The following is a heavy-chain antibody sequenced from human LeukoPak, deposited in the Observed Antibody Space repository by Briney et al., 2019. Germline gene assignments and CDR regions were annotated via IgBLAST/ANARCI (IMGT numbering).Heavy chain of an antibody. Sequence: SETLSLTCTVSGGSINTYYWSWIRQPPGKGLEWIGYIYYSGSTNYNPSLKSRVTISVDTSKNQFSLRLSSVTAADTAVYYCARVTGYMTEDYFDYWGQGTLITVSS. J-gene: IGHJ4*02. CDR2: IYYSGST. CDR1: GGSINTYY. V-gene: IGHV4-59*01. CDR3: ARVTGYMTEDYFDY. D-gene: IGHD6-13*01.